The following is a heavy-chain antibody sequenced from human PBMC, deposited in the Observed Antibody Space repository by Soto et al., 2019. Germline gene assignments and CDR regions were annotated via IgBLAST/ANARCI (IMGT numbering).Heavy chain of an antibody. V-gene: IGHV3-23*01. CDR1: GFTFSSYA. D-gene: IGHD6-19*01. CDR2: ISGSGGST. Sequence: GGSLRLSCAASGFTFSSYAMSWVRQAPGKGLEWVSAISGSGGSTYYADSVKGRFTISRDNSKNTLYLQMNSLRAEDTAVYYCAKGADSSGFSPLYYYYYYMDVWGKGTTVTVSS. J-gene: IGHJ6*03. CDR3: AKGADSSGFSPLYYYYYYMDV.